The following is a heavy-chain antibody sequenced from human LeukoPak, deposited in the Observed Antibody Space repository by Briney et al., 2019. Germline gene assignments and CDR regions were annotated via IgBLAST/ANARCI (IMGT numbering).Heavy chain of an antibody. CDR1: GGSFSGYY. Sequence: PSETLSLTCAVYGGSFSGYYWSWIRQPPGKGXXXXXXINHSGSTNYNPSLKSRVTISVDTSKNQFSLKLSSVTAADTAVYYCARGRRYYDSSGYSMDYWGQGTLVTVSS. V-gene: IGHV4-34*01. CDR3: ARGRRYYDSSGYSMDY. J-gene: IGHJ4*02. D-gene: IGHD3-22*01. CDR2: INHSGST.